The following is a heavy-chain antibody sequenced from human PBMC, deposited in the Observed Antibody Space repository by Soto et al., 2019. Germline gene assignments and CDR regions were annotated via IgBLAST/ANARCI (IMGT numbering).Heavy chain of an antibody. CDR3: VTDWGQLGGA. CDR1: GFTFSSFW. D-gene: IGHD3-16*01. J-gene: IGHJ5*02. Sequence: GGSLRLSCAASGFTFSSFWMGWARQAPGKGLEWVAVIKQDGSETYYVGSVKGRFTISRDNAKNSLYLQMNSLRAEDTAVYYCVTDWGQLGGAWGQGSLVTVSS. V-gene: IGHV3-7*03. CDR2: IKQDGSET.